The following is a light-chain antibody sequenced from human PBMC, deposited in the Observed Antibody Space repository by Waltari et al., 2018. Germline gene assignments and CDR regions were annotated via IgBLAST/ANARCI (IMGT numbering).Light chain of an antibody. Sequence: QPVLTQPPSSSASPGESARLTCTLPSDINVGYFIIYWYQQKPGSPPRFLLYYNAASEKDQGSGVPSRFSGAKDASANAGILLISGLQSEDEADYYCMFWPSNVWVFVGGTKLTIL. J-gene: IGLJ3*02. V-gene: IGLV5-37*01. CDR2: YNAASEK. CDR1: SDINVGYFI. CDR3: MFWPSNVWV.